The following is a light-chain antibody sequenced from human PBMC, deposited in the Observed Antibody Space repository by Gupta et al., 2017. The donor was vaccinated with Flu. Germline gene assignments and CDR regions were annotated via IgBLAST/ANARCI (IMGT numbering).Light chain of an antibody. J-gene: IGKJ2*03. CDR1: QSVSSC. V-gene: IGKV1-5*03. Sequence: DIQMTQSPSSLSASVGDRVTITCRASQSVSSCLAWYQQKPGKAPKLLIYSASSLQSGVPSRFSGSGSGTEFTLTISSLQPDDFATYYCQHYNGFSGSFGQGTKLEIK. CDR3: QHYNGFSGS. CDR2: SAS.